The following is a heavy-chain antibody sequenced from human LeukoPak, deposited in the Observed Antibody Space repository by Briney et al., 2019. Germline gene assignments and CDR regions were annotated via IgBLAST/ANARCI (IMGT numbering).Heavy chain of an antibody. J-gene: IGHJ4*02. D-gene: IGHD3-16*01. CDR1: GFTFSNFW. Sequence: SGGSLRLSCAASGFTFSNFWIHWVRQAPGKGLVWVSRIDSDGRNTNYADSVKGRFTISRGNAKNTLYLQMNSLRAEDTAVYYCARGGPGGHFDYWGQGTLATVSS. CDR3: ARGGPGGHFDY. V-gene: IGHV3-74*01. CDR2: IDSDGRNT.